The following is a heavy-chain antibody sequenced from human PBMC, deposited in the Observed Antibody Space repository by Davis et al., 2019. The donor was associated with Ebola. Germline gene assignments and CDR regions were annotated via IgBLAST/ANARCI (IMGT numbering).Heavy chain of an antibody. CDR1: GFTFSSYA. V-gene: IGHV3-30-3*01. CDR2: ISYDGSNK. J-gene: IGHJ4*02. D-gene: IGHD5-12*01. CDR3: ARDARYEGYFDY. Sequence: GESLKISCAASGFTFSSYAMHWVRQAPGKGLEWVAVISYDGSNKYYADSVKGRFTISRDNSKNTLYLQMNSLRAEDTAVYYCARDARYEGYFDYWGQGTLVTVSS.